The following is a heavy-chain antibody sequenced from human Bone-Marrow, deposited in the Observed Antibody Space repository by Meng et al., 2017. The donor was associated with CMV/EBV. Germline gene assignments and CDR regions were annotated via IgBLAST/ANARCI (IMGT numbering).Heavy chain of an antibody. Sequence: ASVKVSCKASGYTFTSYGISWVRQAPGQGLEWMGWISAYNGNTNYAQKLQGRVTMTTDTSTSTAYMELRSLRSDDTAVYYCASIRGYSGYGPDDYWGQGTLVTFSS. CDR3: ASIRGYSGYGPDDY. CDR1: GYTFTSYG. V-gene: IGHV1-18*01. CDR2: ISAYNGNT. J-gene: IGHJ4*02. D-gene: IGHD5-12*01.